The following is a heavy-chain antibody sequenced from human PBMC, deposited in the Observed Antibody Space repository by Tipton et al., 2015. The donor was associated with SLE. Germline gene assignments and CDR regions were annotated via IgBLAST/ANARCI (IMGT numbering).Heavy chain of an antibody. CDR1: GGSISSYY. J-gene: IGHJ2*01. CDR2: VYHDGST. CDR3: ARVWGSNGWSQDYWYFDL. D-gene: IGHD6-13*01. V-gene: IGHV4-59*01. Sequence: TLSLTCTVSGGSISSYYWSWIRQPPGKGLEWIGYVYHDGSTDYNPSLKSRVTISLDTSKNQVSLKLSSVTAADTAVYYCARVWGSNGWSQDYWYFDLWGRGTLVTVSS.